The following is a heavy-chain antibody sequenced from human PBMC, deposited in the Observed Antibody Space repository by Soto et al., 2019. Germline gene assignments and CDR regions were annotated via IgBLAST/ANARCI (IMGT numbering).Heavy chain of an antibody. Sequence: EVLLLQSGGGLAQPGASLTLSCATSGFILSRHAMSWVCQAPGKGLDWVSVIGYRTTDTYYADSVKGRFTISRDESKNTVYLQMNNLRVEDTAVYYCAKDRGGGWVIDYWGQGTLVTVSS. CDR1: GFILSRHA. V-gene: IGHV3-23*01. CDR2: IGYRTTDT. D-gene: IGHD6-19*01. J-gene: IGHJ4*02. CDR3: AKDRGGGWVIDY.